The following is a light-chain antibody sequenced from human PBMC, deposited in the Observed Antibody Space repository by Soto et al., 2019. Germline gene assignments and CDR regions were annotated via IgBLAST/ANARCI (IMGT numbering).Light chain of an antibody. Sequence: EIVWTQCPGTLSLSPGERATLSCRASQSVSSSYLAWYQQKPGQAPRLLIYGASRRATGIPDRFSGSGSGTDFTLTISRLEPEDFAVYFCQQYGSSPRTFGQWTKVKIK. J-gene: IGKJ1*01. V-gene: IGKV3-20*01. CDR3: QQYGSSPRT. CDR2: GAS. CDR1: QSVSSSY.